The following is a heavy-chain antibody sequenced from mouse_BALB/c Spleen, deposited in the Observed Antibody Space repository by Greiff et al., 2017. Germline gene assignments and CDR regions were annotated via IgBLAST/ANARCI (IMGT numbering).Heavy chain of an antibody. J-gene: IGHJ2*01. V-gene: IGHV5-6-3*01. CDR2: INSNGGST. CDR1: GFTFSSYG. Sequence: EVKLVESGGGLVQPGGSLKLSCAASGFTFSSYGMSWVRQTPDKRLELVATINSNGGSTYYPDSVKGRFTISRDNAKNTLYLQMSSLKSEDTAMYYCARNLPVYYFDYWGQGTTLTVSS. CDR3: ARNLPVYYFDY.